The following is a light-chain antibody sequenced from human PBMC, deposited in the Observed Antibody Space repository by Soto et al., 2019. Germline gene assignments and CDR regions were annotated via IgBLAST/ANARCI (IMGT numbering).Light chain of an antibody. CDR3: SSYTSSTFYV. V-gene: IGLV2-14*01. Sequence: QSVLTRPASVSGSPGQSITISCTGTSSDVGGYNYVSWYQQHPGKAPKLMIYDVSNRPSGVSNRFSGSKSGNTASLTISGLQAEDEADYYCSSYTSSTFYVFGTGTKLHRP. J-gene: IGLJ1*01. CDR1: SSDVGGYNY. CDR2: DVS.